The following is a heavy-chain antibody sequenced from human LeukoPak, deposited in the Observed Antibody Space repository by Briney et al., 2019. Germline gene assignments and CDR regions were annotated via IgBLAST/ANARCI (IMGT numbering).Heavy chain of an antibody. V-gene: IGHV3-74*01. J-gene: IGHJ4*02. CDR2: ISNDGRTT. CDR3: ARTTYYQVDDGNSFYRRFES. Sequence: GGSLRLSCAASGFTFSNYWMHWVRQAPGKGLVWVSRISNDGRTTTYADSVKGGFTISRDNAKSTLYLQMSSLTADDTAVYYCARTTYYQVDDGNSFYRRFESWGQGTLVTVSS. D-gene: IGHD5-12*01. CDR1: GFTFSNYW.